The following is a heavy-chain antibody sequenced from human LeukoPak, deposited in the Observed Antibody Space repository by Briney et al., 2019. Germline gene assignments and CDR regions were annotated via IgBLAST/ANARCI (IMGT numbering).Heavy chain of an antibody. CDR2: IYPGESDT. Sequence: GGALKISWKGSGYRFKSYWIGGGRQGPGKGLEWMGIIYPGESDTRYSPSFEGQVTISADKSSSTASLKWRNRQASDTAMYYCARLSTVYGDNWFDPWGQGTLVTVSS. J-gene: IGHJ5*02. D-gene: IGHD4-17*01. CDR1: GYRFKSYW. CDR3: ARLSTVYGDNWFDP. V-gene: IGHV5-51*01.